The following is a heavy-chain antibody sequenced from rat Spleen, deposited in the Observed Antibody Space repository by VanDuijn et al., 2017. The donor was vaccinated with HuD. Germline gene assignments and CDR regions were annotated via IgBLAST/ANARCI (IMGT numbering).Heavy chain of an antibody. CDR1: GFTFSDYA. V-gene: IGHV5-7*01. D-gene: IGHD1-10*01. CDR3: ARNNLGYVMDA. CDR2: ISYDGSST. J-gene: IGHJ4*01. Sequence: EVQLVESGGGLVQPGNSLKLSCAASGFTFSDYAMAWVRQSPEKGLEWVATISYDGSSTYYRDSVKGRFTISRDNAKSTLYLQMDSLRSEDTATYYCARNNLGYVMDAWGQGASVTVSS.